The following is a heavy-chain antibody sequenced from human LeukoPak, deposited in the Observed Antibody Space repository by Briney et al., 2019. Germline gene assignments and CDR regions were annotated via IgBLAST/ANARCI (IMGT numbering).Heavy chain of an antibody. CDR2: IYYSGST. J-gene: IGHJ4*02. Sequence: PGGSLRLXCAASGFTVSSNYMSWIRQPPGKGLEWIGSIYYSGSTYYNPSLKSRVTISVDTSKNQFFLKLSSVTAADTAVYYCARLDVDIVATSFFDYWGQGTLVTVSS. CDR3: ARLDVDIVATSFFDY. D-gene: IGHD5-12*01. V-gene: IGHV4-39*01. CDR1: GFTVSSNY.